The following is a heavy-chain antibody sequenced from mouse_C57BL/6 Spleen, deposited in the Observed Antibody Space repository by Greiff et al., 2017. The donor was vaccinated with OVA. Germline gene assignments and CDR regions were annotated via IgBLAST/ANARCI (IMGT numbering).Heavy chain of an antibody. CDR3: ARHEEENDNGSDWDLEV. V-gene: IGHV1-62-2*01. CDR2: FYPGSGSI. CDR1: GYTFTEYT. D-gene: IGHD1-1*01. Sequence: VHLVESGAELVKPGASVTLSCTASGYTFTEYTIHWVQQRSGQGLAWIGWFYPGSGSIKYNENFTDKATLTADKASSTVYMELSRWTSEDSAVYVCARHEEENDNGSDWDLEVWGTGTTVTVAT. J-gene: IGHJ1*03.